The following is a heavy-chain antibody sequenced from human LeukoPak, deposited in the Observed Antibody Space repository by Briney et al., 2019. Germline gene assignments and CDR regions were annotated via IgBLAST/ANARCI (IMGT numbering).Heavy chain of an antibody. CDR2: IYYSGST. J-gene: IGHJ4*02. Sequence: SETLSLTCTVSSGSISSYYWSWIRQPPGKGLEWIGYIYYSGSTNYNPSLKSRVTISVDTSKNQFSLKLSSVTAADTAVYYCAGHYDSSGYLFDYWGQGTLVTVSS. V-gene: IGHV4-59*08. CDR3: AGHYDSSGYLFDY. CDR1: SGSISSYY. D-gene: IGHD3-22*01.